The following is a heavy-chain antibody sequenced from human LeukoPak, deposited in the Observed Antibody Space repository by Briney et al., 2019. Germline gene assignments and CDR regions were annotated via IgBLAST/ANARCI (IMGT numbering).Heavy chain of an antibody. CDR3: ARDTPIGYYDY. D-gene: IGHD2-21*02. J-gene: IGHJ4*02. Sequence: PGGSLRLSCAAPGLSVSSNYMSWVRQAPGKGLEWVSVIYSGGTTYYADSVKGRFTISRDNSKNTLYLQMNSLRVEDTAVYYCARDTPIGYYDYWGQGTLVTVSS. V-gene: IGHV3-66*01. CDR1: GLSVSSNY. CDR2: IYSGGTT.